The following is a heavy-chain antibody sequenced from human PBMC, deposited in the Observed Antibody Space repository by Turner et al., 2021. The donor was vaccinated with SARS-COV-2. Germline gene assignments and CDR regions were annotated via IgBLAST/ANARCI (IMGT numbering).Heavy chain of an antibody. J-gene: IGHJ4*02. Sequence: QVQLVQSGAVVKKPGASVKVSSMASGYSFTVSYMPWVRQAPGQGFECMGWINPNSGGTNYAQKYQGRVTMTRDTSISKAYMELSRLRTDDTAVYYCARGRRGGSSWYNLDNWGQGTLVTVTS. V-gene: IGHV1-2*02. CDR3: ARGRRGGSSWYNLDN. CDR2: INPNSGGT. D-gene: IGHD6-13*01. CDR1: GYSFTVSY.